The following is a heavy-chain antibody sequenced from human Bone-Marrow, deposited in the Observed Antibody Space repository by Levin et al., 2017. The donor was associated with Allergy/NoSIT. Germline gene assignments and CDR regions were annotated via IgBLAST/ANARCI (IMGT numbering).Heavy chain of an antibody. V-gene: IGHV3-30*18. CDR3: AKDNGATYHAGKNWFHP. CDR1: GFTFSGHG. J-gene: IGHJ5*02. CDR2: ISYDGSYK. D-gene: IGHD4/OR15-4a*01. Sequence: GGSLRLSCAASGFTFSGHGMHWVRQAPGRGLEWLTVISYDGSYKYYAESVKGRFTISRDNSKNTLYLEMNSLRPEDTAVYYCAKDNGATYHAGKNWFHPRGPGTVVTVSS.